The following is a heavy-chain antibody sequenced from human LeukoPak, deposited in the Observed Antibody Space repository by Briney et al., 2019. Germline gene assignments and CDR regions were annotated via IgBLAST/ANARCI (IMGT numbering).Heavy chain of an antibody. CDR2: INSDGSAT. D-gene: IGHD3-16*02. Sequence: GGSLRLSCAASGFTFGSPWMHWVRQAPGKGLVWVSRINSDGSATAYADSVKGRFTISRDNAENTLYLQMNSLRAEDTAVYYCARGTAGYHSSYFDYWGQGTPVTVSS. CDR3: ARGTAGYHSSYFDY. J-gene: IGHJ4*02. CDR1: GFTFGSPW. V-gene: IGHV3-74*01.